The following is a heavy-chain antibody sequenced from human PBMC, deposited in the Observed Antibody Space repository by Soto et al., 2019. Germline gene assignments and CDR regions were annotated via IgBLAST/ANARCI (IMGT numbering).Heavy chain of an antibody. CDR1: GFTFSGSA. J-gene: IGHJ4*02. CDR2: IRSKANSYAT. V-gene: IGHV3-73*02. CDR3: ATKRTGITTIGPGY. Sequence: EVQLVESGGGLVQPGGSLKLSCAASGFTFSGSAMHWVRQASGKGLEWVGRIRSKANSYATAYAASVKGRFTISRDDSKNTAYLQMNSLKTEDTAVYYCATKRTGITTIGPGYWGQGTLVTVSS. D-gene: IGHD1-20*01.